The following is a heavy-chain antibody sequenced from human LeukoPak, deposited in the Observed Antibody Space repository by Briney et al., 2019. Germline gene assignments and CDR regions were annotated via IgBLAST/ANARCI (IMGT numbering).Heavy chain of an antibody. D-gene: IGHD4-11*01. CDR1: GYTFTGYY. J-gene: IGHJ4*02. CDR2: INPNSGGT. CDR3: AREAVTTGGAFDY. V-gene: IGHV1-2*02. Sequence: ASVKVSCKASGYTFTGYYMHWVRQAPGQGLEWMGWINPNSGGTNYAQKFQGRVTMTRDTSISTAYMELSRLRSDDTAVYYCAREAVTTGGAFDYWGQGTLVTVSS.